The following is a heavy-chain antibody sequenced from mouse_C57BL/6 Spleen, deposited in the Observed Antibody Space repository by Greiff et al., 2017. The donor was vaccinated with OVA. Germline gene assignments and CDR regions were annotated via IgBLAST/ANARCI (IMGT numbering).Heavy chain of an antibody. CDR3: ARTAQAPGFDY. Sequence: QVQLQQPGAELVRPGTSVKLSCKASGYTFTSYWMHWVKQRPGQGLEWIGVIDPSDSYTNYNQKFKGKATLTVDTSSSTAYMQLSSLTSEDSAVYYCARTAQAPGFDYWGQGTTLTVSS. CDR1: GYTFTSYW. V-gene: IGHV1-59*01. D-gene: IGHD3-2*02. J-gene: IGHJ2*01. CDR2: IDPSDSYT.